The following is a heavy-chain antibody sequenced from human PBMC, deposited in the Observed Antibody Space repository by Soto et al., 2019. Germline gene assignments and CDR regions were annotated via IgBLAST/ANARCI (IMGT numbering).Heavy chain of an antibody. CDR2: IWYDGSNK. D-gene: IGHD4-17*01. CDR3: ARDQVYGDYSYYYGMDV. J-gene: IGHJ6*02. Sequence: GSLRLSCAASGFTFSSYGMHWVRQAPGKGLEWVAVIWYDGSNKYYADSVKGRFTISRDNSKNTLYLQMNSLRAEDTAVYYCARDQVYGDYSYYYGMDVWGQGTTVTVS. CDR1: GFTFSSYG. V-gene: IGHV3-33*01.